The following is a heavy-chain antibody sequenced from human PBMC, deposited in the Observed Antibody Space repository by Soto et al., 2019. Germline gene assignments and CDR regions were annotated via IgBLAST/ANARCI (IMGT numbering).Heavy chain of an antibody. CDR1: GFSLSGDGVG. CDR3: AHAFGGTSWPNDAFDI. V-gene: IGHV2-5*02. CDR2: IYWDDDQ. Sequence: QITLKESGPTLVKPTQSLTLTCTVSGFSLSGDGVGVGWIRQPPGKALEWLALIYWDDDQRYSPSLKTRLTITNDTSKHQVVLTMTNMDPVDTATYYCAHAFGGTSWPNDAFDIWGQGTVVTVSS. J-gene: IGHJ3*02. D-gene: IGHD3-3*02.